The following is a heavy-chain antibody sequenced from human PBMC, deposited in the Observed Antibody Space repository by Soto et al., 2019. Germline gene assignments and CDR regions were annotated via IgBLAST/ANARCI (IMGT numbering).Heavy chain of an antibody. Sequence: SETLSLTCTVSGGSISSNYWTWIRQPPGKGLEWIGYVYNSGSTNYNHSLKSRVTISEDTTKSQFSLKVNSMTAADTAVYYCARYRREAVAGYTLDNWGQGILVTVSS. J-gene: IGHJ4*02. D-gene: IGHD6-13*01. CDR3: ARYRREAVAGYTLDN. CDR1: GGSISSNY. V-gene: IGHV4-59*01. CDR2: VYNSGST.